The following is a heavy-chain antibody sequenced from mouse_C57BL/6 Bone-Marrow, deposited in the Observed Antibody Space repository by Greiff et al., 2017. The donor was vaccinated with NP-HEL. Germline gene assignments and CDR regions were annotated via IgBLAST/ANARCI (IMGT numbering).Heavy chain of an antibody. D-gene: IGHD2-5*01. V-gene: IGHV1-55*01. CDR3: ARWDYSKEGNAMDY. J-gene: IGHJ4*01. CDR1: GYTFTSYW. CDR2: IYPGSGST. Sequence: QVQLQQPGAELVKPGASVKMSCKASGYTFTSYWITWVKQRPGQGLEWIGDIYPGSGSTNYNEKFKSKATLTVDTSSSTAYMQLSSLTSEDSAVYYCARWDYSKEGNAMDYWGQGTSVTVSS.